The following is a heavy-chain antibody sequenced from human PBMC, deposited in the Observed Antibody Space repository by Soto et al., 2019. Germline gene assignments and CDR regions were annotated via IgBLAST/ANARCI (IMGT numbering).Heavy chain of an antibody. CDR1: GYTCSTSV. V-gene: IGHV1-18*01. Sequence: QVQLVQSGAEVRKPGASVKVSCKVSGYTCSTSVMSWLRQAPGQGLEWMGWISIYNGDTNDAPKFQDRVTMTPDTPTSTVYNDLRRLRSDDTAVYYCARAGAAPYYYYGRAVWGQGTRVTVSS. CDR2: ISIYNGDT. J-gene: IGHJ6*02. D-gene: IGHD2-15*01. CDR3: ARAGAAPYYYYGRAV.